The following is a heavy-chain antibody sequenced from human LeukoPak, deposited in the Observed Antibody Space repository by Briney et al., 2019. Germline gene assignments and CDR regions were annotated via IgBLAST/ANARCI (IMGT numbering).Heavy chain of an antibody. V-gene: IGHV3-23*01. CDR1: GFTFSSSA. CDR2: ISGSGSNT. D-gene: IGHD6-13*01. CDR3: AKKVAPTGTPYFDY. J-gene: IGHJ4*02. Sequence: GGSLRLSCAASGFTFSSSAMSWVRQAPGKGLEWVSSISGSGSNTYYADSVKGRFTISRDNSKNTLYLQMNSLRAEDTAVYYCAKKVAPTGTPYFDYWGQGTLVTVSS.